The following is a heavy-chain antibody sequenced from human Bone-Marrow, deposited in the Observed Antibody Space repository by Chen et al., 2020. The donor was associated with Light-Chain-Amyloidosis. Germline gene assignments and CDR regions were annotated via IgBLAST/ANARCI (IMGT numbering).Heavy chain of an antibody. CDR3: AKDISYDDILPGYPADAFDI. D-gene: IGHD3-9*01. V-gene: IGHV3-23*04. CDR1: GFAFSSYA. CDR2: ISGGGGSR. J-gene: IGHJ3*02. Sequence: EVQLVESGGGLLQRGGSLRLSCAASGFAFSSYAMSWVRQAPGKGREGVSTISGGGGSRYYGDSVKGRLTISRDNSKTALLLQMNSLRAEDTAVYYCAKDISYDDILPGYPADAFDIWGQGTMVTVSS.